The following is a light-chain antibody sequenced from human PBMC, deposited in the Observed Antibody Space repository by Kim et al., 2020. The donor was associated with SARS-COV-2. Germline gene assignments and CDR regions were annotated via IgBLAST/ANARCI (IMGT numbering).Light chain of an antibody. CDR1: SGSIASNY. V-gene: IGLV6-57*03. J-gene: IGLJ3*02. CDR2: EDN. Sequence: GKTVTISCPRSSGSIASNYVQWYQQRPGSAPTTVIYEDNQRPSGVPDRFSGSIDSSSNSASLTISGLKTEDEADYYCQSYDSNNWVFGGGTQLTVL. CDR3: QSYDSNNWV.